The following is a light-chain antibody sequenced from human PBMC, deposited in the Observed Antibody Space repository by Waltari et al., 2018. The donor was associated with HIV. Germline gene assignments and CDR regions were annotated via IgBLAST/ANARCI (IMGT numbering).Light chain of an antibody. CDR1: SSDVGGYNS. CDR3: SSYTSSSTLDVV. J-gene: IGLJ2*01. Sequence: QSALTQPSSVSGSPGQSSTISCSGTSSDVGGYNSVSWYQQHPGKAPKLMMYDGSNRPAGVSNRFSGSKSGNTAALTSSGLQAEDEADYYCSSYTSSSTLDVVFGGGTKLTVL. V-gene: IGLV2-14*03. CDR2: DGS.